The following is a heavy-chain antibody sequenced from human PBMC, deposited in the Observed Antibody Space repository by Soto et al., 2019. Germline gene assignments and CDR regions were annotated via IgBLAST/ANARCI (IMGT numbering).Heavy chain of an antibody. CDR3: ARDQGGTTLYYHGMDV. CDR2: ISYDGSNK. D-gene: IGHD1-7*01. V-gene: IGHV3-30-3*01. CDR1: GFTFSSYA. J-gene: IGHJ6*02. Sequence: QVQLVESGGGXXXXXXSLRLSCAASGFTFSSYAMHWVRQAPGQGLEWVALISYDGSNKYYADSVKGRFTISRDNSKNTLYLQMNSLRPEDTAVYHCARDQGGTTLYYHGMDVWGQGTTVTVSS.